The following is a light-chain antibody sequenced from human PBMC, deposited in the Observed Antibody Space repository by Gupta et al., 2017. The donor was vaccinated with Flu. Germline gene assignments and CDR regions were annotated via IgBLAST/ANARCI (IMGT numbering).Light chain of an antibody. CDR2: DNS. Sequence: SYVLTQPPSMSVAPGQTARTTCGGKDIGSKSVHWYQQKPGQAPVLVVYDNSDRPSGIPDRFSGSNSGNTATLTITRVEVGDEADYYCQVWDSSSDHYVFGTGTQVTVL. CDR3: QVWDSSSDHYV. V-gene: IGLV3-21*02. CDR1: DIGSKS. J-gene: IGLJ1*01.